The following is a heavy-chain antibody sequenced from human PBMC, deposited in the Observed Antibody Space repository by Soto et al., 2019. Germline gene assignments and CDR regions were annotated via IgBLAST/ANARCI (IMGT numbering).Heavy chain of an antibody. CDR1: GGSISSSSYY. J-gene: IGHJ4*02. CDR3: ARGKDGYSNYFDY. V-gene: IGHV4-39*01. Sequence: SETLSLTCTVSGGSISSSSYYWGWIRQPPGKGLEWIGSIYYSGSTYYNPSLKSRVTISVDTSKNQFSLKLSSVTAADTAVYYCARGKDGYSNYFDYWGQGTLVTVSS. D-gene: IGHD4-4*01. CDR2: IYYSGST.